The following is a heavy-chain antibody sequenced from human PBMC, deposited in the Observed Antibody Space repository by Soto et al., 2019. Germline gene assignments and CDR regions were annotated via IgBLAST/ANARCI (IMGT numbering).Heavy chain of an antibody. Sequence: GGSLRLSCAASGFTFSNAWMSWVRQAPGKGLEWVGRIKSKTDGGTTDYAAPVKGRFTISRDDSKNTLYLQMNSLKTEDTAVYYCTTGAAAGYYPYYYYYYMDGSGKGTMVTVAS. D-gene: IGHD6-13*01. CDR2: IKSKTDGGTT. CDR1: GFTFSNAW. V-gene: IGHV3-15*01. J-gene: IGHJ6*03. CDR3: TTGAAAGYYPYYYYYYMDG.